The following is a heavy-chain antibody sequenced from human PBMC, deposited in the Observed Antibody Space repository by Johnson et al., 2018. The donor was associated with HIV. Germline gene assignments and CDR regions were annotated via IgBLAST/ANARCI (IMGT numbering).Heavy chain of an antibody. D-gene: IGHD6-13*01. CDR1: GLTFSNYG. CDR2: FYSDSNT. Sequence: QVQLVESGGGVVQPGGSLRLSCAASGLTFSNYGSHWVRQAPGKGLEWVSVFYSDSNTYSSDSVKGRFTISRDNSKNTLYLQMNSLRAEDTAVYYCARERIAAAGLDAFDIWGQGTMVTVSS. V-gene: IGHV3-NL1*01. CDR3: ARERIAAAGLDAFDI. J-gene: IGHJ3*02.